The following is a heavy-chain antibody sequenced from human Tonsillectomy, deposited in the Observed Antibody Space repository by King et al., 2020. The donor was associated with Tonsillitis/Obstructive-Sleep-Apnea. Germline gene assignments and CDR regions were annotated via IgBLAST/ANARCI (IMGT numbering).Heavy chain of an antibody. J-gene: IGHJ6*04. CDR3: AHEPYYGGLDV. V-gene: IGHV2-5*02. Sequence: QITLKESGPTLVKPKQTLTLTCTLSGFSLSTSGVGVGWIRQPPGKALEWLALIYWDDDKRYSPSLKSRLTITKDTSKNQVVLTMTNMDPVDTSTYYCAHEPYYGGLDVWGKGTTVTVSS. CDR2: IYWDDDK. CDR1: GFSLSTSGVG. D-gene: IGHD3-10*01.